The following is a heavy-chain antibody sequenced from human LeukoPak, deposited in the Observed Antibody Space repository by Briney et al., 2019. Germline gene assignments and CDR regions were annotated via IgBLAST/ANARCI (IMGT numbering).Heavy chain of an antibody. CDR3: ARARGYSYGYVDY. CDR2: IYTSGST. Sequence: PSETLSLTYTVSGGSISSGSYYWSWIRQPAGKGLEWIGRIYTSGSTNYNPSLKSRVTISVDTSKNQFSLKLSSVTAADTAVYYCARARGYSYGYVDYWGQGTLVTVSS. V-gene: IGHV4-61*02. CDR1: GGSISSGSYY. J-gene: IGHJ4*02. D-gene: IGHD5-18*01.